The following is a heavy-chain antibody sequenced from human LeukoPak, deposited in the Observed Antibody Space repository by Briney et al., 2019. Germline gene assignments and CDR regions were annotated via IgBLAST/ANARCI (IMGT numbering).Heavy chain of an antibody. CDR3: AKDRDSSGCSPPLNWFDP. V-gene: IGHV3-23*01. D-gene: IGHD6-19*01. CDR2: ISGRSGCP. J-gene: IGHJ5*02. Sequence: GGSLRLSCAASGFTFSSYAMSWVRQATGKGVEWVSAISGRSGCPYFVDSVKGRFPISRDNAKTTLYLQINTLCAEDTAVYYCAKDRDSSGCSPPLNWFDPWGQGTLVTVSS. CDR1: GFTFSSYA.